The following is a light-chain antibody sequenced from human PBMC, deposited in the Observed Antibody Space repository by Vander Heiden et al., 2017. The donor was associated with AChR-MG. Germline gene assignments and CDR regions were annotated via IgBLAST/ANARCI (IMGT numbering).Light chain of an antibody. Sequence: SVLTPPPSVSRAPGHRLTISCPGRSSNLGAGYDVHRFQQLPGTAPKLLIYSNCKRAAGVPDRFSGSKSGTSASLAITGRQAEDEADYYCQSYDSSMNWVFGGGTKVTVL. CDR3: QSYDSSMNWV. CDR2: SNC. J-gene: IGLJ3*02. CDR1: SSNLGAGYD. V-gene: IGLV1-40*01.